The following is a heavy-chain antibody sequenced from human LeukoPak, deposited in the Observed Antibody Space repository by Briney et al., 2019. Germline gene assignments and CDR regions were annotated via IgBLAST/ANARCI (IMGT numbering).Heavy chain of an antibody. CDR2: IYTSGST. Sequence: PSQTLSLTCTVSGGSISSGSYYWSWIRQPAGKGLEWIGRIYTSGSTNSNPSLKSRVTISVDTSKNQFSLKLSSVTAADTAVYYCARQGWVILTGNNWFDPWGQGTLVTVSS. CDR1: GGSISSGSYY. J-gene: IGHJ5*02. V-gene: IGHV4-61*02. CDR3: ARQGWVILTGNNWFDP. D-gene: IGHD3-9*01.